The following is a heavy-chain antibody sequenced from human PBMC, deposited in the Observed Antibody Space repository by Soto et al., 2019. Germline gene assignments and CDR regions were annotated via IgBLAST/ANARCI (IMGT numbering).Heavy chain of an antibody. Sequence: ASVKVSCKVSGYTLTELSMHWVRQAPGKGLEWMGGFDPEDGETIYAQKFQGRVTMTEDTSPDTAYMELSSLRSEDTAVYYCLSRTLTGTTYPYFDYWGQGTLVTVSS. V-gene: IGHV1-24*01. CDR1: GYTLTELS. D-gene: IGHD1-7*01. J-gene: IGHJ4*02. CDR3: LSRTLTGTTYPYFDY. CDR2: FDPEDGET.